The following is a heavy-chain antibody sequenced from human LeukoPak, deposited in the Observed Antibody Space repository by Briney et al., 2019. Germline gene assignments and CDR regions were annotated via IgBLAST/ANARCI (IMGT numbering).Heavy chain of an antibody. CDR3: VRDGQGSTPLDY. CDR1: GFTFSSYA. Sequence: GGSLRLSCAASGFTFSSYAMTWVRQAPGKGLVWVSRITNDGSSTTYADSVNGRFTISRDNAKNTLYLQMNSLRAEDTAVYFCVRDGQGSTPLDYWGQGTLVTVSS. J-gene: IGHJ4*02. D-gene: IGHD2-15*01. V-gene: IGHV3-74*01. CDR2: ITNDGSST.